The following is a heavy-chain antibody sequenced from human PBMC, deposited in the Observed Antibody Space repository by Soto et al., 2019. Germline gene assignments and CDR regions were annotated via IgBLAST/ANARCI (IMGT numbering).Heavy chain of an antibody. D-gene: IGHD6-25*01. CDR1: GFNFDDYA. CDR3: AKDRIAARGFAFDY. CDR2: ISWNSGDT. V-gene: IGHV3-9*01. Sequence: GGSLRLSCAASGFNFDDYAMHWVRQAPGKCLEWVSGISWNSGDTDYVDSVKGRFTISRDNAKNSLYLQMNSLRPEDTGFYYCAKDRIAARGFAFDYWGQGXLVTVYS. J-gene: IGHJ4*02.